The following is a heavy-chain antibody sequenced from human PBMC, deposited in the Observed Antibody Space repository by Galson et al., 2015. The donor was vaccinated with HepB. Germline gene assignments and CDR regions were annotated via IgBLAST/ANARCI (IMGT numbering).Heavy chain of an antibody. Sequence: SLRLSCAASGFTFSSYAMHWVRQAPGKGLEWVAVISYDGSNKYYADSVKGRFTISRDNSKNTLYLQMNSLRAEDTAVYYCARGRAVAWVRYYYGMDVWGQGTTVTVSS. J-gene: IGHJ6*02. D-gene: IGHD6-19*01. CDR1: GFTFSSYA. V-gene: IGHV3-30-3*01. CDR3: ARGRAVAWVRYYYGMDV. CDR2: ISYDGSNK.